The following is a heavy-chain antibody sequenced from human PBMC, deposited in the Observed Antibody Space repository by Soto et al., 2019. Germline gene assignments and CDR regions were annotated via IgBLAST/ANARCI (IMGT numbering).Heavy chain of an antibody. CDR3: ARDQGASYGLYYFDY. V-gene: IGHV3-23*01. CDR2: VSASGTGT. D-gene: IGHD5-18*01. J-gene: IGHJ4*02. CDR1: GFTFRSYA. Sequence: HPGGSLRLSCAASGFTFRSYAMSWVRQAPGKGLEWVSAVSASGTGTYYSDSVKGRFTISRDNSKNTLYLQMNSPRAEDTALYYCARDQGASYGLYYFDYWGQGTLVTVSS.